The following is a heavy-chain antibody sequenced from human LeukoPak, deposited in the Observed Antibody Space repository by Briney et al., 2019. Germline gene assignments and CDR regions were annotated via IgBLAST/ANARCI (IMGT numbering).Heavy chain of an antibody. CDR3: AKGKVNHDGAFDV. CDR2: IIDSGGST. CDR1: GFSFSSYA. V-gene: IGHV3-23*01. D-gene: IGHD1-14*01. J-gene: IGHJ3*01. Sequence: GGSLRLSCAASGFSFSSYAMSWVRQAPGKGLEWVSGIIDSGGSTYYADSVKGRFTISRDNSKHTIHLQMNSLRAEDTAVYYCAKGKVNHDGAFDVWGQGTMVTVSS.